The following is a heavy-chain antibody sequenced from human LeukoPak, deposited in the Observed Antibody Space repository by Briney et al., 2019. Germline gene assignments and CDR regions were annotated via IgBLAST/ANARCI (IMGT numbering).Heavy chain of an antibody. Sequence: AGGSLRLSCEASGFTFSTYGMHWVRQAPGKGLEWITLIPYDGGNKYYADSVKGRFTISRDNSKNTLYLQMNSLRAEDTAVYYCARYYGSGRGYYGLDVWGQGTTVTVFS. CDR3: ARYYGSGRGYYGLDV. CDR2: IPYDGGNK. J-gene: IGHJ6*02. V-gene: IGHV3-30*03. CDR1: GFTFSTYG. D-gene: IGHD3-10*01.